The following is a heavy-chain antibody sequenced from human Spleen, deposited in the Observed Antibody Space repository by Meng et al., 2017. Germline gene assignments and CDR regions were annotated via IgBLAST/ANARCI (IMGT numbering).Heavy chain of an antibody. V-gene: IGHV1-46*01. CDR1: GYTFTSYY. D-gene: IGHD3-10*01. J-gene: IGHJ6*02. CDR2: INPSGGST. CDR3: TRGDNYCFDV. Sequence: ASVKVSCKASGYTFTSYYLHWVRQAPGQGLEWMGMINPSGGSTTYAQKFQGRVTMTGDTSISTAYVELSSLTSDDTAVYYCTRGDNYCFDVWGQGTTVTVSS.